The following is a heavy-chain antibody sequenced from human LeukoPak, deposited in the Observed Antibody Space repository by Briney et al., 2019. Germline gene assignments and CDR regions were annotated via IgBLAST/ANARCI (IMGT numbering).Heavy chain of an antibody. Sequence: GESLKISCKGSGYSFTSYWIGWVRQMPGKGLEWMGVIYPGDSATTYSPSFQGQVTSSVDKSSRTAYLQWSSLRASDTAIYYCARPKYSSSLAFDYWGQGTPVTVSS. D-gene: IGHD3-22*01. CDR3: ARPKYSSSLAFDY. J-gene: IGHJ4*02. CDR2: IYPGDSAT. CDR1: GYSFTSYW. V-gene: IGHV5-51*01.